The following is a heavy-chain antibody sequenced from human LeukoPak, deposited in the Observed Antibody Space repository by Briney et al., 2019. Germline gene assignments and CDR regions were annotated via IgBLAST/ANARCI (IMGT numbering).Heavy chain of an antibody. CDR3: ARGGVPAAMSVGYFQH. V-gene: IGHV4-30-4*01. Sequence: KPSETLSLTCTVSGGSISSGDYYWGWIRQPPGKGLEWIGYIYYSGSTYYNPSLKSRVTISVDTSKNQFSLKLSSVTAADTAVYYCARGGVPAAMSVGYFQHWGQGTLVTVSS. D-gene: IGHD2-2*01. CDR1: GGSISSGDYY. CDR2: IYYSGST. J-gene: IGHJ1*01.